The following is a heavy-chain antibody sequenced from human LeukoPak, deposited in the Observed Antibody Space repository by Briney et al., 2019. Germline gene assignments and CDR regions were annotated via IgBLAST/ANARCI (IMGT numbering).Heavy chain of an antibody. CDR2: IYYSGST. CDR1: GGSISSYY. D-gene: IGHD4-11*01. V-gene: IGHV4-59*05. Sequence: SETLSLTCTVSGGSISSYYWSWIRQPAGKGLEWIGRIYYSGSTYYNPSLKSRVTISVDTSKNQVSLNLSSVTAADTAVYYCARTTDMTTVSPEDYWGQGPLVTVSS. J-gene: IGHJ4*02. CDR3: ARTTDMTTVSPEDY.